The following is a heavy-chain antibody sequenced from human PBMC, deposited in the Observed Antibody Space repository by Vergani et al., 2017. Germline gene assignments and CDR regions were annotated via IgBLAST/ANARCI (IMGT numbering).Heavy chain of an antibody. CDR1: GFTFSSYS. CDR3: ARVGILTGYYNEDNWFDP. J-gene: IGHJ5*02. CDR2: ISSSSSTI. D-gene: IGHD3-9*01. V-gene: IGHV3-48*01. Sequence: EVQLVESGGGFVQPGGSLRLSCAASGFTFSSYSMNWVRQAPGKGLEWVSYISSSSSTIYYADSVKGRFTISRDNAKNSLYLQMNSLRAEDTAVYYCARVGILTGYYNEDNWFDPWGQGTLVTVSS.